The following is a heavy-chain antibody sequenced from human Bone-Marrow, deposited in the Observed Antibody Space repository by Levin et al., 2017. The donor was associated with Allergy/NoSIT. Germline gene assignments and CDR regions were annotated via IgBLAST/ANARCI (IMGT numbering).Heavy chain of an antibody. CDR2: ISSSGGTI. D-gene: IGHD3-3*01. CDR1: GFTLSTFE. Sequence: GESLKISCAASGFTLSTFEMNWVRQAPGKGLEWVSYISSSGGTIYYADSVKGRFTISRDNAKNSLYLQMNSLRAEDTAVYYCAREARDDDFDYWGQGTLVTVSS. J-gene: IGHJ4*02. CDR3: AREARDDDFDY. V-gene: IGHV3-48*03.